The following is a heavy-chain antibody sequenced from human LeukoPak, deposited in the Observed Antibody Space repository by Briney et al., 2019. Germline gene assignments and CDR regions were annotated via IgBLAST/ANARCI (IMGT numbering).Heavy chain of an antibody. CDR1: GFTFSSYG. Sequence: GGSLRLSCAASGFTFSSYGMHWVRQAPGKGLEWVAFIRYDGSNKYYADSVKGRFTISRDNSKNTLYLQMNSLRAEDTAVYYCAKDRSQRYSSTLGNWGQGTLVTVSS. J-gene: IGHJ4*02. D-gene: IGHD6-13*01. CDR2: IRYDGSNK. V-gene: IGHV3-30*02. CDR3: AKDRSQRYSSTLGN.